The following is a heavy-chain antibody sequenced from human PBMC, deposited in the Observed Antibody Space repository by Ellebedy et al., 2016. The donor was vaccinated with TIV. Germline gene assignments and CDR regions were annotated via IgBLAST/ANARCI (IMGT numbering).Heavy chain of an antibody. CDR1: GASISSTNW. V-gene: IGHV4-4*02. CDR2: IYHSGST. D-gene: IGHD3-10*01. J-gene: IGHJ3*02. Sequence: MPSETLSLTCAVSGASISSTNWWNWVRQTPGKGLEYIGEIYHSGSTNYNPSLKSLVTISVDKSKNQFSLRLTSVTAADKAVYYCVRGIGYAGSGSTDVFDIWGQGIMVTVSS. CDR3: VRGIGYAGSGSTDVFDI.